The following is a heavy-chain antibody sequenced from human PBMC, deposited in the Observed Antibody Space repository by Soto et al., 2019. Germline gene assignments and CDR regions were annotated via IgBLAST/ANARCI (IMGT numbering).Heavy chain of an antibody. CDR2: ISSSSSYI. Sequence: EVQLVESGGGLVKPGGSLRLSCAASGFTFSSYSMNWVRQAPGKGLEWVSSISSSSSYIYYADSVKGRFTISRDNANNSLYLQMTSLRAEDTGVYYCASFGVQAAAQSDVWGQGTTVTVSS. CDR3: ASFGVQAAAQSDV. V-gene: IGHV3-21*01. CDR1: GFTFSSYS. D-gene: IGHD6-13*01. J-gene: IGHJ6*02.